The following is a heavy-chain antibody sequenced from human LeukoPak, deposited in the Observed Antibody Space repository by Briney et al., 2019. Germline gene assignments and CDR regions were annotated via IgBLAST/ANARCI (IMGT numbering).Heavy chain of an antibody. CDR2: IYSSGSS. V-gene: IGHV4-4*07. J-gene: IGHJ3*02. Sequence: SETLSLTCTVSGGSIRSYYWSWIRQPAGKRLEWIGRIYSSGSSNYNPSLKSRVTMSVDTSKNQISLKLTSVTAADTAVYYCARGGAVNGFDIWGQGTRVTVSS. CDR3: ARGGAVNGFDI. CDR1: GGSIRSYY. D-gene: IGHD6-19*01.